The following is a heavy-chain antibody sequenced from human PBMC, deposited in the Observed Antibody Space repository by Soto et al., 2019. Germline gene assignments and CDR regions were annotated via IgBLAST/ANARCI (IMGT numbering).Heavy chain of an antibody. V-gene: IGHV1-8*01. CDR1: GYTFTSYD. J-gene: IGHJ6*02. CDR3: ARADTEIIYRAVIDHGDYYYGMDV. D-gene: IGHD3-10*01. CDR2: MNPNSGNT. Sequence: GASVKVSCKASGYTFTSYDINWVRQATGQGLEWMGWMNPNSGNTGYAQKFQGRVTMTRNTSISTAYMELSSLRSEDTAVYYCARADTEIIYRAVIDHGDYYYGMDVWGQGTTVTVSS.